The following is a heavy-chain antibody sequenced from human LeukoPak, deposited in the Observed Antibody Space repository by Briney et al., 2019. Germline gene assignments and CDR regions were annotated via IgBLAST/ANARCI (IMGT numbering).Heavy chain of an antibody. J-gene: IGHJ4*02. Sequence: SETLSLTCTVSGGSISSYYWSWIRQPAGEGLEWIGRIYTSGSTNYNPSLKSRVTMSVDTSKNQFSLKLSSVTAADTAVYYCARGDLYYYDSSGYYPPLDYWGQGTLVTVSS. CDR2: IYTSGST. D-gene: IGHD3-22*01. CDR3: ARGDLYYYDSSGYYPPLDY. V-gene: IGHV4-4*07. CDR1: GGSISSYY.